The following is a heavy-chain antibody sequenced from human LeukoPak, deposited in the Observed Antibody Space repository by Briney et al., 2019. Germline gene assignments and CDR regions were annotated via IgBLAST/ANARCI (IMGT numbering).Heavy chain of an antibody. CDR3: ARDLYSSGWSMDWFDP. V-gene: IGHV3-7*01. J-gene: IGHJ5*02. CDR2: IKQDGSEK. D-gene: IGHD6-19*01. Sequence: GSLRLSCAASGFTFSSYWMSWVRQAPGKGLEWVANIKQDGSEKYYVDSVKGRFTISRDNAKNSLYLQMNSLRAEDTAVYYCARDLYSSGWSMDWFDPWGQGTLVTVSS. CDR1: GFTFSSYW.